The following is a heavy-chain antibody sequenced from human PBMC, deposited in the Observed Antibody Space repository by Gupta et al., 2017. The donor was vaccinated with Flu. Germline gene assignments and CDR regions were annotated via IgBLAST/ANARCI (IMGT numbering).Heavy chain of an antibody. J-gene: IGHJ4*02. CDR3: ARDHDWAFVS. CDR1: GVTFSDCH. Sequence: EVQLVASGGDLVQPGGSLTLSCAAPGVTFSDCHMNWVRQAPGRGLEWLAYIGSGGNTDYADSVRGRFTISRDNAKSSLYLQMNRLRDEDTALYYCARDHDWAFVSWGQVIQVTVSS. V-gene: IGHV3-48*02. D-gene: IGHD3-9*01. CDR2: IGSGGNT.